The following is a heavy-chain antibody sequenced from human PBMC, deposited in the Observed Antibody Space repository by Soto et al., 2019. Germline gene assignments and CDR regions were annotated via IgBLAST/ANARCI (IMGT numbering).Heavy chain of an antibody. Sequence: QVQLQQWGAGLLKPSETLSLTCAVYGGSFSGYYWSWIRQPPGKGLEWIGEINHSGSTNYNPSLKSRVTISVDTSKNQFSLKLSSVTAADTAVYYCAREPYDYIWGSYRPYYFDYWGQGTLVTVSS. CDR2: INHSGST. CDR3: AREPYDYIWGSYRPYYFDY. CDR1: GGSFSGYY. J-gene: IGHJ4*02. D-gene: IGHD3-16*02. V-gene: IGHV4-34*01.